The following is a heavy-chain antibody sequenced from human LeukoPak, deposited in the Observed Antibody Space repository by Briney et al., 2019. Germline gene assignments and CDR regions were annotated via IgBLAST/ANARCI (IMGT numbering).Heavy chain of an antibody. D-gene: IGHD1-26*01. CDR1: GYTFTGYY. V-gene: IGHV1-18*04. CDR2: ISAYNGNT. Sequence: GASVKVSCKASGYTFTGYYMHWVRQAPGQGLEWMGWISAYNGNTNYAQKLQGRVTMTTDTSTSTAYMELRSLRSDDTAVYYCARDKVGALDYWGQGTLVTVSS. CDR3: ARDKVGALDY. J-gene: IGHJ4*02.